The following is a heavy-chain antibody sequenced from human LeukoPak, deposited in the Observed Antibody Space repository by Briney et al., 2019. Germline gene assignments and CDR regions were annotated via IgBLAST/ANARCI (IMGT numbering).Heavy chain of an antibody. CDR1: GFTLSKYG. CDR3: ARDPGFSSFDY. V-gene: IGHV3-7*01. Sequence: GGPLRLSYTVDGFTLSKYGETWVRQATRKGLEFVANINRDGSVKNYVDSVKGRFTISRDNAKNSLYLQMTSLRVDDTAIYYCARDPGFSSFDYWGQGTLVTVSS. J-gene: IGHJ4*02. CDR2: INRDGSVK. D-gene: IGHD3-3*02.